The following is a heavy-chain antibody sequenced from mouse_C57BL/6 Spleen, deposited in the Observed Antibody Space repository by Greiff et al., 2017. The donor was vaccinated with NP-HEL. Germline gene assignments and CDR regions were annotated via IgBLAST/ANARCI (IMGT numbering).Heavy chain of an antibody. CDR3: ATKWEGDYAMDY. CDR1: GFSLTSYG. D-gene: IGHD4-1*01. CDR2: IWSGGST. V-gene: IGHV2-2*01. Sequence: VQLQQSGPGLVQPSQSLSITCTVSGFSLTSYGVHWVRQSPGKGLEWLGVIWSGGSTDYNAAFLSRLSISKDNSKSQVFFIMNSMQADDTAIYYYATKWEGDYAMDYWGQGTSVTVSS. J-gene: IGHJ4*01.